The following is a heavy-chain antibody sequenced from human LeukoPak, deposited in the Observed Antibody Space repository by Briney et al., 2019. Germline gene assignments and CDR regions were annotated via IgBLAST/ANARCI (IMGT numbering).Heavy chain of an antibody. J-gene: IGHJ4*02. D-gene: IGHD5-24*01. CDR2: INHSGST. Sequence: SETLSLTCAVYGGSFSNYYWNWIGQPPGKRLEWIGEINHSGSTTYNPSLKSRVTISVDTSKNQFSLKLSSVTAADTAVYYCARRRDGYNSKYFDYWGQGTLVTVSS. CDR3: ARRRDGYNSKYFDY. V-gene: IGHV4-34*01. CDR1: GGSFSNYY.